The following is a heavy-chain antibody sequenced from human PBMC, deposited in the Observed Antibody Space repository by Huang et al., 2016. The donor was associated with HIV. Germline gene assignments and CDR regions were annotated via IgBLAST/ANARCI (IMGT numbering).Heavy chain of an antibody. CDR1: GSTFSSFG. V-gene: IGHV1-18*01. CDR2: LSVYNGNT. D-gene: IGHD5-18*01. J-gene: IGHJ6*03. Sequence: QVQLVQSGAEVKKPGASVKVSCKASGSTFSSFGISWVRQAPGQGLEWVGWLSVYNGNTKFAQKFQGRRTMTTDTSTSTAYMELRSLRSDDTAVYYCARGGGIQLWLLGYYYMDVWGNGTTVTVSS. CDR3: ARGGGIQLWLLGYYYMDV.